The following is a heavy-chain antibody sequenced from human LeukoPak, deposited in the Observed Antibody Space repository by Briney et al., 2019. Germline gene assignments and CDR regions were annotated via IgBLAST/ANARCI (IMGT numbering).Heavy chain of an antibody. Sequence: ASVKVSCKASGYTFTGYYMHWVRQAPGQGLEWMGWINPNSGDTNYAQKFQGRVTMTRDTSITTVYMELTRLKSDDTAVYYCARGFCSGGDCYQRTNFDYWGQGTLVTVSS. D-gene: IGHD2-15*01. J-gene: IGHJ4*02. V-gene: IGHV1-2*02. CDR3: ARGFCSGGDCYQRTNFDY. CDR1: GYTFTGYY. CDR2: INPNSGDT.